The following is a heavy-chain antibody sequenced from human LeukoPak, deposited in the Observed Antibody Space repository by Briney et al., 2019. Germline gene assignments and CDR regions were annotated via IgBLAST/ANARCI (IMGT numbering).Heavy chain of an antibody. CDR1: GGSISSGSYY. CDR3: ARGSGYAWQDY. J-gene: IGHJ4*02. D-gene: IGHD5-12*01. Sequence: PSETLSLTCTVSGGSISSGSYYWRWIRQPAGKGLEWIGRIYTSGSTYYNPSLKSRVTISVDTSKNQFSLKLSSVTAADTAVYYCARGSGYAWQDYWGQGTLVTVSS. V-gene: IGHV4-61*02. CDR2: IYTSGST.